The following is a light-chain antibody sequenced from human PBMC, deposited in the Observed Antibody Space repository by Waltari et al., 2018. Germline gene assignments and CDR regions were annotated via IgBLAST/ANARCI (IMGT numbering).Light chain of an antibody. V-gene: IGKV2-40*01. CDR2: GGS. J-gene: IGKJ2*01. CDR1: QSLLHSNGNTY. Sequence: DIVMTQTPLSLPITPGEPASISCRSSQSLLHSNGNTYLHWYLQKPGQSPQLLIYGGSNRASGVPDRFSGSGSGTDFTLKISKVEAEDVGFYYCVQAIAFPYTFGQGTKVEIK. CDR3: VQAIAFPYT.